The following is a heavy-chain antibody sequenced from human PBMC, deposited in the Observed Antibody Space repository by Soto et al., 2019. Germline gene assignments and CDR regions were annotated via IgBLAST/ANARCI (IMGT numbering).Heavy chain of an antibody. J-gene: IGHJ4*02. D-gene: IGHD2-15*01. CDR2: IRSNIYDGTT. CDR3: TRVSPDCSDGSCYPLD. Sequence: GGSLRLSCVGSGFTFRDYAISWFRQAPGKGLQWVTFIRSNIYDGTTEYAASVKGRFTVSRDDSKTIAYLQMNSLETEDTGIYYCTRVSPDCSDGSCYPLDWGQGTLVTVSS. CDR1: GFTFRDYA. V-gene: IGHV3-49*03.